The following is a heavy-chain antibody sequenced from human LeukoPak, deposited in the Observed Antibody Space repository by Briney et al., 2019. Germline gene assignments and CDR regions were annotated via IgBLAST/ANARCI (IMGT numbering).Heavy chain of an antibody. J-gene: IGHJ6*02. Sequence: GGSLRLSCAASGFTFSSYSMNWVRQAPGRGLEWVSSISSSSSYIYYADSVKGRFTISRDNSRNTVYLQMNSLRAEDTAVYYCARSLDFDFWTGSNSGMDVWGQGTTVTVSS. CDR2: ISSSSSYI. D-gene: IGHD3/OR15-3a*01. V-gene: IGHV3-21*04. CDR1: GFTFSSYS. CDR3: ARSLDFDFWTGSNSGMDV.